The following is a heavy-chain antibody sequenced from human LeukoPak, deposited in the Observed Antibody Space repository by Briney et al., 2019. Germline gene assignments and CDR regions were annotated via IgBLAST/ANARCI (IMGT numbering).Heavy chain of an antibody. D-gene: IGHD1-1*01. J-gene: IGHJ4*02. CDR2: IKQDGSEK. Sequence: PGGSLRLSCAASGFTFSSYWMSWVRQAPGMGLEWVANIKQDGSEKYYVDSVKGRFTISRDNAKNSLYLQMNSLRAEDTAVYYCARDTPPTGTGGFDYWGQGTLVTVSS. CDR1: GFTFSSYW. V-gene: IGHV3-7*01. CDR3: ARDTPPTGTGGFDY.